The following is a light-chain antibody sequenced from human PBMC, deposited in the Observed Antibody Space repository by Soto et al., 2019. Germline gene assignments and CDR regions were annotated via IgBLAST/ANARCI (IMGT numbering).Light chain of an antibody. V-gene: IGLV1-40*01. Sequence: QSVLTQPPSVSEAPGQRVTISCTGSSSNIGAGYEAHWYQQFPGPAPKLLNDENNNRPSGVPDRFSGSKAGTSASLAIHGLLAEYEAQYYCQAYDSSLSGYVFGPGTKLTVL. CDR3: QAYDSSLSGYV. CDR1: SSNIGAGYE. J-gene: IGLJ1*01. CDR2: ENN.